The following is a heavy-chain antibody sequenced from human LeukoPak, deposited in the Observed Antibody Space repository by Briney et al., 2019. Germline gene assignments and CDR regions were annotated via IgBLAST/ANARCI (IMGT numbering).Heavy chain of an antibody. V-gene: IGHV3-23*01. D-gene: IGHD5-12*01. CDR1: GFTFSSYA. Sequence: GGSLRLSRAASGFTFSSYAMTWVRQSPGKGVEGGSDISGGGGNTYYADSVKGRFTISRDNSKNTLYLQMHSLRAEDTAVYYCAIYSGYGTNAFDIWGQGTMVTVSS. J-gene: IGHJ3*02. CDR2: ISGGGGNT. CDR3: AIYSGYGTNAFDI.